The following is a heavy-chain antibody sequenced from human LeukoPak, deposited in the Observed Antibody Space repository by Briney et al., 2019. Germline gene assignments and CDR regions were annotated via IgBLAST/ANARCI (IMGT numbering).Heavy chain of an antibody. CDR2: ISGSGGST. D-gene: IGHD6-13*01. Sequence: GGSLRLSCAASGSTFSSYAMSWVRQAPGKGLEWVSAISGSGGSTYYADSVKGRFTISRDNSKNTLYLQMNSLRAEDTAVYYCAKDLENSSSWFGGYFDYWGQGTLVTVSS. CDR3: AKDLENSSSWFGGYFDY. J-gene: IGHJ4*02. CDR1: GSTFSSYA. V-gene: IGHV3-23*01.